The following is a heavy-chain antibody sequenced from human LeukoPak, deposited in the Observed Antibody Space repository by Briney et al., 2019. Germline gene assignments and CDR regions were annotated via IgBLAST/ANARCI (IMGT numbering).Heavy chain of an antibody. CDR3: ARGGVFDYDFWGGYYTFDY. D-gene: IGHD3-3*01. V-gene: IGHV4-34*01. J-gene: IGHJ4*02. CDR1: GGSFSGYY. Sequence: SETLSLTCAVYGGSFSGYYWSWIRQPPGKGLEWIGEINHSGSTNYNPSLKSRVTISVDTSKNQFSLKLSSVTAADTAVYYCARGGVFDYDFWGGYYTFDYWGQGTLVTVSS. CDR2: INHSGST.